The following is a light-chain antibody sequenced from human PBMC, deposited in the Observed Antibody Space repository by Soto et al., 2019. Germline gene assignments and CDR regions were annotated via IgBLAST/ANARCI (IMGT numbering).Light chain of an antibody. CDR1: QTISSW. Sequence: DIQMSQSPSTLSGSVGDRVTITCRASQTISSWLAWYQQKPGKAPKRLIYDASTLHSGVPSRFSGSGSGTEFTLTISSLQPEDFATYYCLQHNTYPWTFGQGTTVDIK. CDR3: LQHNTYPWT. J-gene: IGKJ1*01. CDR2: DAS. V-gene: IGKV1-5*01.